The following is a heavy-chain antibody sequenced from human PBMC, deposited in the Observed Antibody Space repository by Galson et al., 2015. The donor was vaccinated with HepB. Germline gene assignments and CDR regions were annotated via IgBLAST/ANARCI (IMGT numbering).Heavy chain of an antibody. V-gene: IGHV3-23*01. CDR2: ISGGGSVT. CDR1: GFTFSIYA. CDR3: ATYSSSWLHYFDY. Sequence: SLRLSCAASGFTFSIYAMSWARQAPGKGLEWVSAISGGGSVTYYADSVKGRFTISRDNSKSTLSLQVNSLRAEDTAVYYCATYSSSWLHYFDYWGQGTPVTVSS. J-gene: IGHJ4*01. D-gene: IGHD6-13*01.